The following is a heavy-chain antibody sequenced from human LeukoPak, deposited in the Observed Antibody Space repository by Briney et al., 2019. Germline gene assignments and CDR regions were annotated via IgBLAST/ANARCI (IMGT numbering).Heavy chain of an antibody. Sequence: SETLSLTCTVSGGSISSYYWGWIRQPPGKGLEWIGYIYYSGSTNYNPSLKSRVTISVDTSKNQFSLKLSSVTAADTAVYYCARDGVPAAISRASWFDPWGQGTLVTVSS. CDR2: IYYSGST. CDR3: ARDGVPAAISRASWFDP. D-gene: IGHD2-2*02. CDR1: GGSISSYY. V-gene: IGHV4-59*01. J-gene: IGHJ5*02.